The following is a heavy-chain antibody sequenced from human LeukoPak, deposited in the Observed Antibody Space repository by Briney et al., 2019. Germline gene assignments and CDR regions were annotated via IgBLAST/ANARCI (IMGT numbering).Heavy chain of an antibody. Sequence: PGGSLRLSCAVSGFTFSGYWMNWVRQAPGKGVVWVSRINSDGNDATYADSVKGRFTISRDNAKKMLFLQMTSLRAEDTAVYYCTRDFYSSSWDWGQGTLVTVSS. CDR3: TRDFYSSSWD. CDR1: GFTFSGYW. CDR2: INSDGNDA. V-gene: IGHV3-74*01. J-gene: IGHJ1*01. D-gene: IGHD6-13*01.